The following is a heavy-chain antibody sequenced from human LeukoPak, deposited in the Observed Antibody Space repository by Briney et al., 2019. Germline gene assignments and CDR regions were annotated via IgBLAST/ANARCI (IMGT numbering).Heavy chain of an antibody. CDR1: GGSINSSSYY. V-gene: IGHV4-39*01. Sequence: SETLSLTCTVSGGSINSSSYYWGWIRQPPGKGLEWIGSIYYSGGTYYNPSLKSRVTISVDTSKNQFSLKLSSVTAADTAVYYCARKYCSSTTCYVDYWGQGTLVTVSS. J-gene: IGHJ4*02. D-gene: IGHD2-2*01. CDR2: IYYSGGT. CDR3: ARKYCSSTTCYVDY.